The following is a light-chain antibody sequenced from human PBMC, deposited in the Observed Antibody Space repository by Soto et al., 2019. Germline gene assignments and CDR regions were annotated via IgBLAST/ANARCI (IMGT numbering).Light chain of an antibody. J-gene: IGKJ1*01. CDR3: QHRSNWPSLT. V-gene: IGKV3-11*01. CDR2: DAS. Sequence: NVLSHAPGTLSLSPGERPTLSCSASQSVGTYLAWYQHQPGQAPRLLIFDASKRATGIPARFSGSGSGTDFTLTISSLEPEDFAVYYCQHRSNWPSLTFGEGTKVDI. CDR1: QSVGTY.